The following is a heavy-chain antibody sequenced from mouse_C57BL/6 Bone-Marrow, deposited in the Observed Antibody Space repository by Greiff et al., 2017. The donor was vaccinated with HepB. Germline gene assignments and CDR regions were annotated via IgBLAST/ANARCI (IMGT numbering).Heavy chain of an antibody. J-gene: IGHJ4*01. V-gene: IGHV14-2*01. D-gene: IGHD2-1*01. CDR1: GFNIKDYY. Sequence: EVQLQQSGAELVKPGASVKLSCTASGFNIKDYYMHWVKQRPEQGLEWIGWIDPEDGETKYAPKFQGKATITADTSSNTAYLQLSSLTSEDTDVYYYAGSFYGNSLDDAMDYWGQGTSVTVSS. CDR3: AGSFYGNSLDDAMDY. CDR2: IDPEDGET.